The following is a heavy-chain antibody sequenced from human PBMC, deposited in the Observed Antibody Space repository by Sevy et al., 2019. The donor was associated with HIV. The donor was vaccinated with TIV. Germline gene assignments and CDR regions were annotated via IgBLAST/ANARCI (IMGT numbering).Heavy chain of an antibody. V-gene: IGHV3-7*03. CDR1: GFTFSRYW. J-gene: IGHJ6*02. D-gene: IGHD2-2*01. CDR3: ARDCSSTRCLWGMDV. Sequence: GGSLRLSCAASGFTFSRYWMSWVRQAPGKGLEWVANIKVDGSEKYYVDSVKGRFTISRDNAKNSLCLQMNSLRAEDTAVYYCARDCSSTRCLWGMDVWGQGTTVTVSS. CDR2: IKVDGSEK.